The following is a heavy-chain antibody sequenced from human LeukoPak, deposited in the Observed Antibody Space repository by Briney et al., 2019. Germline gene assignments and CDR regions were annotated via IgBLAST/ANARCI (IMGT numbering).Heavy chain of an antibody. V-gene: IGHV3-48*01. Sequence: GGSLRLSCAASGFTFSSYSMNWVRQAPGKGRERVSYINSSSSTIYYADSVKGRFTISRDNATNSLYLQMNRLSAGDTAVYYCAREGGYCSSTSCLFDYWGQGTLVTASS. CDR2: INSSSSTI. J-gene: IGHJ4*02. CDR1: GFTFSSYS. D-gene: IGHD2-2*01. CDR3: AREGGYCSSTSCLFDY.